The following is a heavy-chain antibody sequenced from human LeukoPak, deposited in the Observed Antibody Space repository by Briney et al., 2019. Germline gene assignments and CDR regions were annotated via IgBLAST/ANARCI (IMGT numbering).Heavy chain of an antibody. CDR2: VSSSGSTI. D-gene: IGHD3-10*01. V-gene: IGHV3-11*04. CDR3: ARDGWFGDYNWFDP. J-gene: IGHJ5*02. Sequence: PGGSLRLSCAASGFTFSDYYMSWIRQAPGKGLEWVSYVSSSGSTIYYADSVKGRFTISRDNAKNSLHLQMNSLRAEDTAMYYCARDGWFGDYNWFDPWGQGTLVTVSS. CDR1: GFTFSDYY.